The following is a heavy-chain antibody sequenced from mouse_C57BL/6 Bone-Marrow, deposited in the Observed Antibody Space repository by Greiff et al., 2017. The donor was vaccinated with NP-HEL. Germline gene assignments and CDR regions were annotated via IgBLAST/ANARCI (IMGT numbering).Heavy chain of an antibody. J-gene: IGHJ2*01. Sequence: EVQLQQSGAELVRPGASVKLSCTASGFNIKDDYMHWVKQRPEQGLEWIGWIDPENGDTEYASKFQGKATITADTSSNTAYLPLSSLTSEDTAVYYCTTSGECYFDYWGQGTTLTVSS. CDR2: IDPENGDT. CDR3: TTSGECYFDY. V-gene: IGHV14-4*01. CDR1: GFNIKDDY.